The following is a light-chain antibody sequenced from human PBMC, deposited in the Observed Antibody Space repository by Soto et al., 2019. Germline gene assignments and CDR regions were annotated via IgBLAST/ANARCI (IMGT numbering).Light chain of an antibody. CDR3: QQRTRWPMT. J-gene: IGKJ5*01. CDR1: QNLPSF. V-gene: IGKV3-11*01. CDR2: DGS. Sequence: EIVLTQSPATLSVSPGERVTLSRRASQNLPSFLNWYQQRPGQAPRPLIYDGSKRAAGVPDRISGDGSGTDYTLTISSLEPEDFAVYYCQQRTRWPMTFGQGTRLEI.